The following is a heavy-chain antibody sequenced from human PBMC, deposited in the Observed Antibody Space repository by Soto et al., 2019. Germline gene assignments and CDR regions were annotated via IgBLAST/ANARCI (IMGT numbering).Heavy chain of an antibody. CDR1: WFSVASYG. CDR3: ARQIYDSDTGPNFQYYFDS. Sequence: SLQVSWFSVASYGITLMRHPPTKGLVWMGRIDPSDSQTYYRPSFRGHVTISVTKSITTVFLQWSSLRASDTAMYYCARQIYDSDTGPNFQYYFDSWGQGTPVTVS. J-gene: IGHJ4*02. V-gene: IGHV5-10-1*01. CDR2: IDPSDSQT. D-gene: IGHD3-22*01.